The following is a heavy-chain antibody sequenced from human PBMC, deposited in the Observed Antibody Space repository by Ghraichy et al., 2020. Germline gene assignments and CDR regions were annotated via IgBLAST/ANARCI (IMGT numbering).Heavy chain of an antibody. D-gene: IGHD6-13*01. J-gene: IGHJ6*02. CDR3: ARDRLAAGWENYYYGMDV. Sequence: GGSLRLSCAASGFTFSSYSMNWVRQAPGKGLEWVSSISSSSSYIYYADSVKGRFTISRDNAKNSLYLQMNSLRAEDTAVYYCARDRLAAGWENYYYGMDVWGQGTTVTVSS. V-gene: IGHV3-21*01. CDR1: GFTFSSYS. CDR2: ISSSSSYI.